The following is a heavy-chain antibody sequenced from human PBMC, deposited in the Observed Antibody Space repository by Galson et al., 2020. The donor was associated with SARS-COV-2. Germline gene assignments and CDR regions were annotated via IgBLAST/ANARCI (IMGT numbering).Heavy chain of an antibody. CDR3: TTERLWDCTNGICYLRYFDY. Sequence: GGSLRLSCAASGFTFKNTWMTWVRQAPGKGPEWVGRIKSQTDGGTIDYATPVNDRFTISRDDSKNTLFLQMNSLKTEDTAVYYCTTERLWDCTNGICYLRYFDYWGQGTRVTVSS. CDR2: IKSQTDGGTI. V-gene: IGHV3-15*01. J-gene: IGHJ4*02. D-gene: IGHD2-8*01. CDR1: GFTFKNTW.